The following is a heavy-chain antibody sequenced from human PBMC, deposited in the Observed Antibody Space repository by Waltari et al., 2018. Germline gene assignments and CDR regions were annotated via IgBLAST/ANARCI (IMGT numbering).Heavy chain of an antibody. J-gene: IGHJ6*03. D-gene: IGHD2-2*01. V-gene: IGHV1-46*01. CDR1: GYTFTSYY. CDR2: ISPTGGST. Sequence: QVQLVQSGAEVKKPGASVKVSCKASGYTFTSYYMHWVRQAPGQGLEWMGIISPTGGSTSYEQKCQRRVTMTRDTSTSTVYMELSSLRAEDTAVYYCARDPYDYMDVWGKGTTVTVSS. CDR3: ARDPYDYMDV.